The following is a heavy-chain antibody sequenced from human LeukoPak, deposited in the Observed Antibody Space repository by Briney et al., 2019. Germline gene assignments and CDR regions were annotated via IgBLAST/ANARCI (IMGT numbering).Heavy chain of an antibody. CDR1: GFTPTSDW. V-gene: IGHV3-74*01. J-gene: IGHJ3*02. Sequence: GSLRLSCAPSGFTPTSDWMHSVPQDPGKGLVWVSRVNSDGGSTNYADSVKVRFTISRDNAKNTLYLQMNSLRADDTAVYYCARRSGRSSFDMWGQGTMVTVSS. CDR2: VNSDGGST. CDR3: ARRSGRSSFDM. D-gene: IGHD3-3*01.